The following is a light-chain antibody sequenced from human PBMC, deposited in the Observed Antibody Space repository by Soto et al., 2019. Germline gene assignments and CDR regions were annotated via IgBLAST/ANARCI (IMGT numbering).Light chain of an antibody. J-gene: IGKJ1*01. Sequence: DIPMTQSPSTLSASVGDRVTITCRASQSINNWLAWYQQKPGRAPKLLIYKASSLESGVPSRCRGSGSGTEFTLNISSLQSDDFATYYCQQYNSYVTFGQGTKVEIK. CDR2: KAS. CDR1: QSINNW. CDR3: QQYNSYVT. V-gene: IGKV1-5*03.